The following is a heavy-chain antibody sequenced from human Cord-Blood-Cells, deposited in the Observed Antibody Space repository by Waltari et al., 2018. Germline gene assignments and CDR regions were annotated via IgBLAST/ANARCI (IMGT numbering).Heavy chain of an antibody. CDR3: ARGCYDFWSGYYTWYFDL. J-gene: IGHJ2*01. V-gene: IGHV4-34*01. D-gene: IGHD3-3*01. CDR2: INHSGST. CDR1: GGSFSGYY. Sequence: QVQLQQWGAGLLKPSETLSLTCAAYGGSFSGYYWRWIRPPPGQGLEWIGEINHSGSTNYNPSLKSRVTISVDTSKNQFSLKLSSVTAADTAVYYCARGCYDFWSGYYTWYFDLWGRGTLVTVSS.